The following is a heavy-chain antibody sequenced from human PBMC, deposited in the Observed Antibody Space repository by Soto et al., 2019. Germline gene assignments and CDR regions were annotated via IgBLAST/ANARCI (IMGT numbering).Heavy chain of an antibody. D-gene: IGHD4-4*01. CDR2: IYYSGST. Sequence: SETLSLTCTVSGGSISSYYWSWIRQPPGKGLEWIGYIYYSGSTNYNPSLKSRVTISVDTSKNQFSLKLSSVTAADTAVYYCARGARVPAAYYTSYSNYEHLFYYYGMDVWGQGTTVTVSS. J-gene: IGHJ6*02. CDR1: GGSISSYY. V-gene: IGHV4-59*01. CDR3: ARGARVPAAYYTSYSNYEHLFYYYGMDV.